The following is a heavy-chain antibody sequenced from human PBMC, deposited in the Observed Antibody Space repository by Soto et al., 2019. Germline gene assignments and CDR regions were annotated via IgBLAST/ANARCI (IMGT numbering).Heavy chain of an antibody. V-gene: IGHV3-30*18. CDR1: GFTFNNYG. J-gene: IGHJ3*01. CDR2: ISNDGSDK. CDR3: AKDQGIAASHGID. Sequence: QVQLVESGGGVVQPGRSLRLSCAASGFTFNNYGMHWVRQAPGKGLEWVAVISNDGSDKYYADSVKGRLTISRDNSKNTVYLQMNSLRAEDTAVYYCAKDQGIAASHGIDWGQGTMVTVS. D-gene: IGHD6-13*01.